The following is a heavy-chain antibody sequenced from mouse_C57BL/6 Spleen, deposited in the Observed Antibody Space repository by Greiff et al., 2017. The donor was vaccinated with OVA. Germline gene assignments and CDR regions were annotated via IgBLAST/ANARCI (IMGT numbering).Heavy chain of an antibody. J-gene: IGHJ1*03. V-gene: IGHV1-59*01. CDR2: IDPSDSYT. CDR1: GYTFTSYW. CDR3: ARSRDWYFDF. Sequence: QVQLQQPGAELVRPGTSVKLSCKASGYTFTSYWMHWVKQRPGQGLEWIGVIDPSDSYTNYNQKFKGKATLTVDTSSSTAYMQLSSLTSEDSAVYYCARSRDWYFDFWGTGTTVTVSS.